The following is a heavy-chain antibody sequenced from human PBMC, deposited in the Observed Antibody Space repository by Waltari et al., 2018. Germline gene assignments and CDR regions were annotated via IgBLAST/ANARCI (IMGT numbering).Heavy chain of an antibody. CDR3: ARGHPGGDSLCDWFDP. V-gene: IGHV3-74*01. J-gene: IGHJ5*02. D-gene: IGHD5-18*01. CDR2: INVDGSST. Sequence: EVQLVESGGDLVQPGGSLRLSCAASGFTFSNYWMHWVRQAPGKGLAWVSRINVDGSSTVYANSVAGRFTISRDNAKNSLYLQMNSLRAEDTAVYYCARGHPGGDSLCDWFDPWGQGTLVTVSS. CDR1: GFTFSNYW.